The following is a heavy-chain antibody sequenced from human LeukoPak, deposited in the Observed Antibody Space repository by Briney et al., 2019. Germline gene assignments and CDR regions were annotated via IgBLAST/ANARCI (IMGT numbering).Heavy chain of an antibody. CDR1: GFTVSSNY. Sequence: PGGSLRPSCAASGFTVSSNYMSWVRQAPGKGLEWVSVIYSGGSTYYADSVKGRFTISRDNSKNTLYLQMNSLRAEDTAVYYCASPIVGATTGGYWGQGTPVTVPS. CDR3: ASPIVGATTGGY. CDR2: IYSGGST. V-gene: IGHV3-53*01. D-gene: IGHD1-26*01. J-gene: IGHJ4*02.